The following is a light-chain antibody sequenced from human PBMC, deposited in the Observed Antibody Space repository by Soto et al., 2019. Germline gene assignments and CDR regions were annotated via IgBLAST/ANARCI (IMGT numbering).Light chain of an antibody. Sequence: ETVFTQSPTTPSSFSGDRGTLSLRASQYINTRLAWYQQKPGQAPRLLMYGASDRATGTPGRFSGSGSGTDFTLTISGLEPEDSAVYYCQQFDDSVTFGQGTRLEIK. J-gene: IGKJ5*01. CDR2: GAS. V-gene: IGKV3D-11*03. CDR3: QQFDDSVT. CDR1: QYINTR.